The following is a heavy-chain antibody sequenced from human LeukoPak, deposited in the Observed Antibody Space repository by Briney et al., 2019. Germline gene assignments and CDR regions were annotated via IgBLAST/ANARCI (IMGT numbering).Heavy chain of an antibody. CDR2: INSDGSST. CDR3: ARNDFWSGYYHLDY. CDR1: GFAFDEHG. D-gene: IGHD3-3*01. V-gene: IGHV3-74*01. J-gene: IGHJ4*02. Sequence: PGGSLRLSCTASGFAFDEHGMSWVRQVPGKGLEWVSRINSDGSSTSYADSVKGRFTISRDNAKNTLYLQMSSLRAEDTAVYYCARNDFWSGYYHLDYWGQGTLVTVSS.